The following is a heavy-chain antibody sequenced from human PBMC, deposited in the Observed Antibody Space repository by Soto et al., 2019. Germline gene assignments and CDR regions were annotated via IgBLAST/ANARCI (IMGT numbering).Heavy chain of an antibody. Sequence: QVQLVQSGAEVKKPGASVKVSCKASGYTFTSYGISWVRQAPGQGLEWMGGISAYNGNTNYAQKLQGRVTMTTDTSTNTHYTELTSLRSDDTAVNYCARVGEFQYDFWSGYSNYYYYYGMDVWGQGTTVTVS. CDR2: ISAYNGNT. CDR3: ARVGEFQYDFWSGYSNYYYYYGMDV. D-gene: IGHD3-3*01. V-gene: IGHV1-18*01. J-gene: IGHJ6*02. CDR1: GYTFTSYG.